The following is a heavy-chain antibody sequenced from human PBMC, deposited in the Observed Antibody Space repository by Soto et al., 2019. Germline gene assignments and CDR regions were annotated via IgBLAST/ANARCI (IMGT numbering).Heavy chain of an antibody. V-gene: IGHV4-59*01. D-gene: IGHD5-12*01. CDR3: ARQNGYSGYDGDFDY. Sequence: PSETLSLKCTVSVGPISSYYWSWIRQPPGKGLEWIGYIYYSGSTNYNPSLKSRVTISVDTSKNQFSLKLSSVTAADTAVYYCARQNGYSGYDGDFDYWGQGTLVTVSS. CDR2: IYYSGST. CDR1: VGPISSYY. J-gene: IGHJ4*02.